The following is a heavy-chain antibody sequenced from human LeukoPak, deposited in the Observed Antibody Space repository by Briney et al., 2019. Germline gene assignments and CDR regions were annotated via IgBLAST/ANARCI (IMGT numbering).Heavy chain of an antibody. J-gene: IGHJ6*03. CDR3: ARELRLLYYYYMDV. CDR1: GFSLSTSGMR. Sequence: SGPALVKPTQTLTLTCTFSGFSLSTSGMRVSWIRQPPGKALEWLARIDWDDDKFYSTSLKTRLTISKDTSKNQVVLTMTNMDPVDTATYYCARELRLLYYYYMDVWGKGTTVTVSS. V-gene: IGHV2-70*04. D-gene: IGHD1-26*01. CDR2: IDWDDDK.